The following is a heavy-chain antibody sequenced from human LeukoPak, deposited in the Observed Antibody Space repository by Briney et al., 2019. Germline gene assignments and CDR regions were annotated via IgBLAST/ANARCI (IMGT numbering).Heavy chain of an antibody. D-gene: IGHD3-10*01. Sequence: GGSLRLSCAASGFTFSTYARHWVRQAPGKGLEYVSAISSNGGSTFYANSVKGRFTISRDNSKNTLYLQMGSLRAEDMAVYYCARAFGGENFDYWGQGTLVTVSS. CDR3: ARAFGGENFDY. CDR1: GFTFSTYA. V-gene: IGHV3-64*01. J-gene: IGHJ4*02. CDR2: ISSNGGST.